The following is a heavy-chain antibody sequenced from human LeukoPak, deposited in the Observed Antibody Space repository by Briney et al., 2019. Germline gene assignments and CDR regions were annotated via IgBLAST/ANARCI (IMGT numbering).Heavy chain of an antibody. CDR2: IIPILGIA. V-gene: IGHV1-69*04. CDR3: ARAASGSYSEDDY. CDR1: GGTFSSYA. Sequence: ASVKVSCKASGGTFSSYAISWVRQAPGQGVERMGRIIPILGIANYAQKFQGRVTITADKSTSTAYMELSSLRSEDTAVYYCARAASGSYSEDDYWGQGTLVTVSS. J-gene: IGHJ4*02. D-gene: IGHD1-26*01.